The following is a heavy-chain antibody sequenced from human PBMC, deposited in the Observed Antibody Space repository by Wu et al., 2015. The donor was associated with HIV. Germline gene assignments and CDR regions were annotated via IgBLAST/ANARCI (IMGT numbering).Heavy chain of an antibody. CDR2: ISAYNGNT. J-gene: IGHJ6*02. D-gene: IGHD4-23*01. CDR3: ARVFLCDGGNCHSSYYSVWTS. V-gene: IGHV1-18*01. CDR1: GYTFTRYA. Sequence: QVQLVQSGTEVKTPGASVLVSCKTSGYTFTRYAISWVRQAPGQGLEWMGWISAYNGNTNYAQSLQGRVTMTTDTSTNTAYMELRSLISDDTAVYYCARVFLCDGGNCHSSYYSVWTSGARGPRSSSP.